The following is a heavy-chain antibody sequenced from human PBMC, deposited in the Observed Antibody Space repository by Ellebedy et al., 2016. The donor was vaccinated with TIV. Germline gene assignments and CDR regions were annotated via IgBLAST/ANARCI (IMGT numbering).Heavy chain of an antibody. CDR1: GLTFSSHA. D-gene: IGHD5-18*01. Sequence: GESLKISCAASGLTFSSHARSWVRPAPGKGLEWVSGIVGSGAQNYADSVKGRFTISRDNSKGTVDLQMNSLRVEDTAVYFCAKDRTPGDGYWVFDDWGQGTLVTVSS. CDR2: IVGSGA. J-gene: IGHJ4*02. V-gene: IGHV3-23*01. CDR3: AKDRTPGDGYWVFDD.